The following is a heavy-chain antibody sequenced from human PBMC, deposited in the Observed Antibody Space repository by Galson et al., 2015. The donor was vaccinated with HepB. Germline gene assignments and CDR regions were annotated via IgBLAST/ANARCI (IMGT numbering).Heavy chain of an antibody. Sequence: SLRLSCAASGFTFSSYWMHWVRQAPGKGLVWVSRINSDGSSTSYADSVKGRFTISRDNAKNTLYLQMSSLRAEDTAVYYCAREQLGWFTTGPLDYWGQGTLVTVSS. CDR3: AREQLGWFTTGPLDY. V-gene: IGHV3-74*01. CDR2: INSDGSST. CDR1: GFTFSSYW. J-gene: IGHJ4*02. D-gene: IGHD2-21*01.